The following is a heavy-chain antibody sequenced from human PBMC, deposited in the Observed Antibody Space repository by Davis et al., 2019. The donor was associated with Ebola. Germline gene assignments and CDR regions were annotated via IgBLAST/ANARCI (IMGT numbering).Heavy chain of an antibody. CDR3: AKGWATVTTGWDY. CDR1: GFTFGTYT. D-gene: IGHD4-17*01. V-gene: IGHV3-23*01. CDR2: ISGSGGST. Sequence: PGGSLRLSCAGSGFTFGTYTMNWVRQAPGKGLEWVSAISGSGGSTYYADSVKGRFTISRDNSKNTLYLQMNSLRAEDTAVYYCAKGWATVTTGWDYWGQGTLVTVSS. J-gene: IGHJ4*02.